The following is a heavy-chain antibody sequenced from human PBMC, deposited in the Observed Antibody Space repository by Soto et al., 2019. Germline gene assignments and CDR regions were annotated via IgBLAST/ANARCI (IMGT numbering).Heavy chain of an antibody. D-gene: IGHD3-22*01. CDR2: IYPGDSDT. CDR3: AGPGASGYTSYYYGMDV. Sequence: PGESLQNSCKGSGDSFISYWIVLVRQITGKGLEWMGIIYPGDSDTRYSPSFQGQVTISADKSISTAYLQWSSLKASDTAMYYCAGPGASGYTSYYYGMDVWGQGTTVTVSS. J-gene: IGHJ6*02. CDR1: GDSFISYW. V-gene: IGHV5-51*01.